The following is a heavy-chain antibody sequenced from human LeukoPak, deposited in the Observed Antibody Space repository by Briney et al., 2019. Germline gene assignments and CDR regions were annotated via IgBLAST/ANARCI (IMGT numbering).Heavy chain of an antibody. CDR3: AKDTSIGKYCTNGVCSPFDY. J-gene: IGHJ4*02. Sequence: PGGSLTLSCPGSGFTFSSYAKSWVRQAPGQGLEWVSVISDSGDYTSYADSVRGRFTISRDNSRNTLYLQMISLRPEDTAVYYCAKDTSIGKYCTNGVCSPFDYWGQGTLVTVSS. CDR1: GFTFSSYA. D-gene: IGHD2-8*01. V-gene: IGHV3-23*01. CDR2: ISDSGDYT.